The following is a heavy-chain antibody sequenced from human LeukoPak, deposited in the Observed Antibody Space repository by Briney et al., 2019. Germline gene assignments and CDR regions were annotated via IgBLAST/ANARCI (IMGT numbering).Heavy chain of an antibody. J-gene: IGHJ4*02. CDR1: GFTFSNTW. Sequence: PGGSLRPSCAASGFTFSNTWMSWVRQAPGKGLEWVGRIKSKTDGGTTDYAAPVKGRFTISRDDSKNTLYLQMNSIKTEDTAVYYCTTGLRAADTNWGLGTLVTVSS. CDR3: TTGLRAADTN. D-gene: IGHD6-13*01. CDR2: IKSKTDGGTT. V-gene: IGHV3-15*01.